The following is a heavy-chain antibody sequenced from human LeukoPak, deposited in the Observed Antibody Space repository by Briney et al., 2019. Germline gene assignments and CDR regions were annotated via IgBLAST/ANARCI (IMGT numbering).Heavy chain of an antibody. CDR3: ARDVSDENGSSSRIHLDS. Sequence: GGSLRLSCAASGFTFRNNWMTWVRQAPGKGLEWVANIKQDGSEKYYVDSVKGRFTISRDNAKNSLFLQMNGLRAEDTAVYYCARDVSDENGSSSRIHLDSWGQGTLVSVSS. CDR1: GFTFRNNW. V-gene: IGHV3-7*01. J-gene: IGHJ4*02. D-gene: IGHD6-6*01. CDR2: IKQDGSEK.